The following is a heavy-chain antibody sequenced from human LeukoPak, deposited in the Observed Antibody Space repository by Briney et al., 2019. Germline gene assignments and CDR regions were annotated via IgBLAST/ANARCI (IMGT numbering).Heavy chain of an antibody. J-gene: IGHJ4*02. CDR3: AKGSYYYDSADYFDY. Sequence: QPGGSLRLSCAASGFTFSSYAMSWVRQAAGKGLEWVSTLSGSGGNTYYAGSVKGRVTISRDNSKNTLYLQMNSLRAEDTAVYHCAKGSYYYDSADYFDYWGQGTLVTVSS. CDR2: LSGSGGNT. D-gene: IGHD3-22*01. CDR1: GFTFSSYA. V-gene: IGHV3-23*01.